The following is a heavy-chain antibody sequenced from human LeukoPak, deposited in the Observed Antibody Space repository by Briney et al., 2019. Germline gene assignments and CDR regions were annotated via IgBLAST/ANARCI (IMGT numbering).Heavy chain of an antibody. CDR3: ARESRGKQYSSGWHDYYYYYMDV. Sequence: SETLSLTCTVSGGSISSYYWSWIRQPPGKGLEWIGYIYYNGSTNYSPSLKSRVTISVDTSKNQFSLKLSSVTAADTAVYYCARESRGKQYSSGWHDYYYYYMDVWGKGTTVTVSS. V-gene: IGHV4-59*01. D-gene: IGHD6-19*01. J-gene: IGHJ6*03. CDR1: GGSISSYY. CDR2: IYYNGST.